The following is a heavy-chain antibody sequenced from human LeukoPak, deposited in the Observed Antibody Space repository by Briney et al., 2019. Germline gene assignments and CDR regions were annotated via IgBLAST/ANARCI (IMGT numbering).Heavy chain of an antibody. CDR2: IYYSGST. J-gene: IGHJ4*02. CDR3: ASSDSSRYYFGY. CDR1: GGSISSSSYY. V-gene: IGHV4-39*01. D-gene: IGHD3-22*01. Sequence: PSETLSLTCTVSGGSISSSSYYWGWIRQPPGKGLEWIGSIYYSGSTYYNPSLKSRVTISVDTSKNQFSLRLSSVTAADTAVYYCASSDSSRYYFGYWGQGTLVTVSS.